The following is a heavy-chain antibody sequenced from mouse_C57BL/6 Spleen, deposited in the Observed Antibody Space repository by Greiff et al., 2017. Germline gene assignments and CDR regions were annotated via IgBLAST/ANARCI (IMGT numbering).Heavy chain of an antibody. CDR3: ARGTPDWYFDV. CDR1: GFTFSSYA. CDR2: ISDGGSYT. Sequence: EVKLVESGGGLVKPGGSLKLSCAASGFTFSSYAMSWVRQTPEKRLEWVATISDGGSYTNYPDNVKGRFTISRDNAKNNLYLQMSHLKSEDTAMYYCARGTPDWYFDVWGTGTTVTVSS. J-gene: IGHJ1*03. V-gene: IGHV5-4*03.